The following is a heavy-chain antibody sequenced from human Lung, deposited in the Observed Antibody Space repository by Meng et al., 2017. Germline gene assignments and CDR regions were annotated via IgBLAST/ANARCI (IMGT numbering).Heavy chain of an antibody. CDR1: GFTLKNAW. J-gene: IGHJ5*02. CDR3: TTDAS. CDR2: LGPISYGGAV. V-gene: IGHV3-15*04. Sequence: GESLKISCAASGFTLKNAWMTWVRQAPGKGLECVGRLGPISYGGAVHYAAPVRGRFTISRDDSKNILYLQMDSLQTEDTAMYYCTTDASWGQGTLVTVSS.